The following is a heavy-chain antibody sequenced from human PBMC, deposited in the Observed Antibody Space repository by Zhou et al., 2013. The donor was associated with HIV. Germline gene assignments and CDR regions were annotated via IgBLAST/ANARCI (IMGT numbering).Heavy chain of an antibody. V-gene: IGHV1-46*01. CDR3: ARAFYDILTGYKPEDAFDI. CDR2: INPSGGST. J-gene: IGHJ3*02. Sequence: QVQLVQSGAEVKKPGASVKVSCKASGYTFTSYYMHWVRQAPGQGLEWMGIINPSGGSTSYAQKFQGRVTMTRDTSTSTVYMELSSLRSEDTAVYYCARAFYDILTGYKPEDAFDIWGQGTMVTVSS. D-gene: IGHD3-9*01. CDR1: GYTFTSYY.